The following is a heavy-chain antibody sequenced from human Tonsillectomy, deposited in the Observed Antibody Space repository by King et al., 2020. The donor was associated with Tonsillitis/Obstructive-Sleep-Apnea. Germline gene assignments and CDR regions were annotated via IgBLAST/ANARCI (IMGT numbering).Heavy chain of an antibody. D-gene: IGHD2-2*01. Sequence: QLVQSGGGLVQPGRSLRLACAASGFTFEDYAMHWVRQAPGKGLEWVSGINWNSGSIAYADSVKGRFTISRDNARNSLYLQMDSVRAEDTALYYCAKDGGSTSCYFFDSECWLDPWGQGTLVTVSS. CDR3: AKDGGSTSCYFFDSECWLDP. CDR2: INWNSGSI. CDR1: GFTFEDYA. J-gene: IGHJ5*02. V-gene: IGHV3-9*01.